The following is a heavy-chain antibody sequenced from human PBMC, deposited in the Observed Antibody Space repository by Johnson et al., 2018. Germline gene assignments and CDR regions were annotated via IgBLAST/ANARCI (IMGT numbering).Heavy chain of an antibody. CDR2: ISDDGSKE. CDR1: GFTFSSYG. Sequence: QVQLVQAGGGVVQPGRSLILSCAASGFTFSSYGMHWVRQAPVKGLEWVAFISDDGSKERFGDSVKGRFTISRDNSKNTLYLQMHSLRPEDTAGYYWAKELGSSAWWGWLDPWGQGTLVTVSS. J-gene: IGHJ5*02. D-gene: IGHD6-19*01. V-gene: IGHV3-30*18. CDR3: AKELGSSAWWGWLDP.